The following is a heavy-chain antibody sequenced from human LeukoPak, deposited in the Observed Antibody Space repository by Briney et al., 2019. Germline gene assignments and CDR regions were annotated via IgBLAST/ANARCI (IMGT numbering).Heavy chain of an antibody. V-gene: IGHV4-59*08. CDR3: VRHAATRHNYGMDV. D-gene: IGHD6-13*01. CDR1: GGSISSYY. Sequence: PSETLSLTCTVSGGSISSYYWSWIRQPPGKGLEWIGYIYYSGSTNYNPPLKSRVTISVDTSKNQFSLKLSSVTAADTAVYYCVRHAATRHNYGMDVWGQGTTVTVSS. CDR2: IYYSGST. J-gene: IGHJ6*02.